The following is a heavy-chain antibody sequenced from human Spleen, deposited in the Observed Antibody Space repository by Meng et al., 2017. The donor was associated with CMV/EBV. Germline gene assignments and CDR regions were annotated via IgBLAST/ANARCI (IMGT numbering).Heavy chain of an antibody. Sequence: GAFSGYCWSWIRQTPGKGLEWSGEINHSGSNNYNPSLKSRVTISVETAKNQFSLKVRFVTAADTAVYYCARGANRHGSYRNWYFDLWGRGTLVTVSS. CDR2: INHSGSN. V-gene: IGHV4-34*01. CDR3: ARGANRHGSYRNWYFDL. J-gene: IGHJ2*01. D-gene: IGHD1-26*01. CDR1: GAFSGYC.